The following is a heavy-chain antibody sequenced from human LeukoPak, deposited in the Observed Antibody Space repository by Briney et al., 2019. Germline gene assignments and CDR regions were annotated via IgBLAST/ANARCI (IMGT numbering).Heavy chain of an antibody. J-gene: IGHJ4*02. CDR2: IYYSGST. CDR3: ARAVGYYYDSSGPHFDY. V-gene: IGHV4-31*03. D-gene: IGHD3-22*01. Sequence: PSQTLSLTCTVSGGSISSGGYYWSWIRQHPGKGLEWIGYIYYSGSTYYNPSLKSRVTISVDTSKNQFSLKLSSVTAVDTAVYYCARAVGYYYDSSGPHFDYWGQGTLVTVSS. CDR1: GGSISSGGYY.